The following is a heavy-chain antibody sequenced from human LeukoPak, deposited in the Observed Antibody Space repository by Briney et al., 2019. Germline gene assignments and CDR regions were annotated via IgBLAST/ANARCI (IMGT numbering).Heavy chain of an antibody. Sequence: GGSLRLSCAASGFTFSSYWMSWVRQAPGKGREGVANIKQDGSEKYYVDSVKGRFTISRDNAKNSLYLQMNSLRAEDTAVYYCARARLVGSGSYWAFDYWGQGTLVTVSS. V-gene: IGHV3-7*03. CDR2: IKQDGSEK. CDR3: ARARLVGSGSYWAFDY. D-gene: IGHD3-10*01. CDR1: GFTFSSYW. J-gene: IGHJ4*02.